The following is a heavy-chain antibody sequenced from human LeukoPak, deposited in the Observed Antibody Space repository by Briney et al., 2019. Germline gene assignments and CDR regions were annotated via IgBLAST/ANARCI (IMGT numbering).Heavy chain of an antibody. CDR1: GFTFSTYW. J-gene: IGHJ6*03. Sequence: GGSLRLSCAASGFTFSTYWMSWVRQAPGQGLEWVANIKQDGSEKYYVDSVKGRFTISRDNAKNSLYLQMNSLRAEDTAVYYCARVAVIYYYYMEVWGKGTTVTVSS. D-gene: IGHD2/OR15-2a*01. V-gene: IGHV3-7*01. CDR3: ARVAVIYYYYMEV. CDR2: IKQDGSEK.